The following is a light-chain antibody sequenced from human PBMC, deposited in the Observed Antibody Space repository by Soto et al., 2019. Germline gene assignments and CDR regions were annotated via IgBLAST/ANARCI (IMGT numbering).Light chain of an antibody. CDR2: EVN. V-gene: IGLV2-14*01. CDR3: SSLSTTSTPIV. Sequence: SSIRGSPGQSITIPCTGAISDIGLYNYVSWYQHHPGKAPKLLISEVNIRPSGLSDRFYASKAGNTASLTISGLQPEDEAYYYSSSLSTTSTPIVFGSGTTVTVL. CDR1: ISDIGLYNY. J-gene: IGLJ1*01.